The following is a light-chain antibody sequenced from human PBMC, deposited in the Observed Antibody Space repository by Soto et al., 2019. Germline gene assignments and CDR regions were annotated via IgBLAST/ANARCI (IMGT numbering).Light chain of an antibody. CDR2: GVS. J-gene: IGKJ2*01. CDR3: HQYGNGAYT. Sequence: IVLTQSPATLALSPGERATLSCRASHRVSSYLAWYQQKPGQAPRLLIYGVSTRANGVPVRFSGGGSGTDFTLAISRLAPEDFAVYYCHQYGNGAYTFGQGTKVDIK. V-gene: IGKV3-11*01. CDR1: HRVSSY.